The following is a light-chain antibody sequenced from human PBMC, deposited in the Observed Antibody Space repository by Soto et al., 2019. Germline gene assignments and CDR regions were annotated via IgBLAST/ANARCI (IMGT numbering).Light chain of an antibody. CDR2: GAS. CDR3: QQYGSSRT. V-gene: IGKV3-20*01. CDR1: QSVSSSY. Sequence: EIVLTQSPGTLSLSPGERATLSCRASQSVSSSYLAWYQQKPGQAPRLLIYGASSRATGIPDRFSGSGSGTDFTLTISRLEAEDVAVYYCQQYGSSRTFGQGTKVELK. J-gene: IGKJ1*01.